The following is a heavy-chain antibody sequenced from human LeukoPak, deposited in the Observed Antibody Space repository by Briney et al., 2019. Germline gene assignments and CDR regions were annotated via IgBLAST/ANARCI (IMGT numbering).Heavy chain of an antibody. V-gene: IGHV1-8*01. Sequence: ASVKVSCKASGYTFTSYDINRVRQATGQGLEWMGWMNPNSGNTGYAQKFQGRVTMTRNTSISTAYMELSSLRSEDTAVYYCARLIAGQYYYYYMDVWGKGTTVTVSS. J-gene: IGHJ6*03. D-gene: IGHD3-16*02. CDR2: MNPNSGNT. CDR1: GYTFTSYD. CDR3: ARLIAGQYYYYYMDV.